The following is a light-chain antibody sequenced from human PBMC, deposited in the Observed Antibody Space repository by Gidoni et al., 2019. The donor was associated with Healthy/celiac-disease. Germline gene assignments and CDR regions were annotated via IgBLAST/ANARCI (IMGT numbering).Light chain of an antibody. CDR2: GAS. J-gene: IGKJ4*01. V-gene: IGKV3-15*01. CDR1: QSVSSN. Sequence: EIVMTQSPATLSVSPGERATLSCRASQSVSSNLAWYQQKPGQAPRLLIYGASTRATGIPARFRGSGSGTEFTLTISSLQSEDFAVYYCQQYNNSLTFGGGTKVEIK. CDR3: QQYNNSLT.